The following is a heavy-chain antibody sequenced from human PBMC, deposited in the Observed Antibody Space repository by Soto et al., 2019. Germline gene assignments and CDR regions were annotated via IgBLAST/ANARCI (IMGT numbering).Heavy chain of an antibody. V-gene: IGHV4-39*01. CDR2: IYYRGNA. D-gene: IGHD3-9*01. CDR3: ARLEGLAKISYYFDL. J-gene: IGHJ4*02. CDR1: DDSINSDKYY. Sequence: QLQLQESGPGLVKPSETLSLTCSVSDDSINSDKYYWGWIRQPPGKRLEWIGSIYYRGNAYYNPSLQNRVNISLAKSKNQFYLKLNSVTAADSDVYFCARLEGLAKISYYFDLWGPGALVTVSS.